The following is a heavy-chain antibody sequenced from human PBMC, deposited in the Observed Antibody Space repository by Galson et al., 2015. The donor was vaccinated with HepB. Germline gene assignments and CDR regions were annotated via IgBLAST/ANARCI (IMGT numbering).Heavy chain of an antibody. CDR3: VRLEDFSGYSSS. J-gene: IGHJ4*02. Sequence: SLRLSCAASGFTFSGSAIHWVRQASGKGLEWIGRIRSKASSHATEYNASLKGRFTISRDDSRNTAYLYMKSLKIEDTAVYYCVRLEDFSGYSSSWGQGTLVIVSS. CDR1: GFTFSGSA. V-gene: IGHV3-73*01. D-gene: IGHD6-19*01. CDR2: IRSKASSHAT.